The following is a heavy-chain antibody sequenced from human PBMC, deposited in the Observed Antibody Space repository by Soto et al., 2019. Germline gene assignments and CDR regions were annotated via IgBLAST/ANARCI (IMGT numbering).Heavy chain of an antibody. V-gene: IGHV3-48*02. Sequence: EVQLVESGGGLVQPGGSLRLSCVASGFTFSTDSMNWVRQAPGKGLEWVAHISTSGATRYYADSVKGRFTISRDNDKPSLYLQMDSRRNEATAVYYCARFFGSGFDDWGQGTLVTVSS. J-gene: IGHJ4*02. CDR1: GFTFSTDS. CDR3: ARFFGSGFDD. D-gene: IGHD6-19*01. CDR2: ISTSGATR.